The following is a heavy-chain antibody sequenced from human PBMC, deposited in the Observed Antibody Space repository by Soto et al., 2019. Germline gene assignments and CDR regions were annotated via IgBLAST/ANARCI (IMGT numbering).Heavy chain of an antibody. CDR1: GFTFSSYA. CDR3: VKDRFIDY. J-gene: IGHJ4*02. CDR2: ISSDGRST. Sequence: GGSLRLSCSVSGFTFSSYAMHWVRQAPGKGLEYASSISSDGRSTYYAASVKGRFTISRDNSKNMLYLQMSSLRPEDTAIYYCVKDRFIDYWGQGTLVTVSS. V-gene: IGHV3-64D*06.